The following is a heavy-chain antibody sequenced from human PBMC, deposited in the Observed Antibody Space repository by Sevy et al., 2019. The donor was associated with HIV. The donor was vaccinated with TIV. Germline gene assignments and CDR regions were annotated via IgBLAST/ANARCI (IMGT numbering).Heavy chain of an antibody. V-gene: IGHV6-1*01. Sequence: SQTLSLTCAISGDSVSTSSATWNWFRQSPSRGLDWLGRTYYRSKWYSDYEVAVKGRVTINPDTSKNQFSLHLESVTPEDTAVYFCARGDELNSYYYGMDVWGQGTTVTVSS. D-gene: IGHD1-7*01. CDR3: ARGDELNSYYYGMDV. CDR1: GDSVSTSSAT. CDR2: TYYRSKWYS. J-gene: IGHJ6*02.